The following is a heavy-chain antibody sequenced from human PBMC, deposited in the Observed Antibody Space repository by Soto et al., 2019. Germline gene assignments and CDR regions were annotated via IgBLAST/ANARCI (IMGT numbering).Heavy chain of an antibody. D-gene: IGHD2-15*01. CDR3: GKDLSPGGLES. CDR1: GGTFSSYT. Sequence: SVKVSCKASGGTFSSYTVSWLRQIPGQGLEWMGGIIPDFGTTNYAQRFQGRVSITADESPNTAFMALTTLTAEDTALYYCGKDLSPGGLESWGHGTLVTVSS. J-gene: IGHJ5*01. V-gene: IGHV1-69*13. CDR2: IIPDFGTT.